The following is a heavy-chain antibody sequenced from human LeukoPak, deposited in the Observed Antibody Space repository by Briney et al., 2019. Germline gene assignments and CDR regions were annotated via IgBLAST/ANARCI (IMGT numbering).Heavy chain of an antibody. Sequence: GGSLRLSCAASGFTVSSVYMSWVRQAPGKGLEWVSVIYTGGSTNYADSVKGRFTISRDNSKNTLYLQMNSLRADDTAVYYCAREGIYGSGPNYWGQGTLVTVSS. J-gene: IGHJ4*02. D-gene: IGHD6-19*01. CDR3: AREGIYGSGPNY. V-gene: IGHV3-66*01. CDR2: IYTGGST. CDR1: GFTVSSVY.